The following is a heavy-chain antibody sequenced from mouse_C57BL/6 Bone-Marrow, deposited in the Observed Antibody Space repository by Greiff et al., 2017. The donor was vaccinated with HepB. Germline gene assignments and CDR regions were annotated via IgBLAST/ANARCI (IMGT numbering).Heavy chain of an antibody. CDR3: TREGYGYHYWYCDV. Sequence: DVQLVESGEGLVKPGGSLKLSCAASGFTFSSYAMSWVRQTPEKRLEWVAYISSGGDYIYYADTVKGRFTISRDNARNTQYLQMSSLKSEDTAMYCCTREGYGYHYWYCDVWGTGTTVTVSS. D-gene: IGHD2-2*01. J-gene: IGHJ1*03. V-gene: IGHV5-9-1*02. CDR1: GFTFSSYA. CDR2: ISSGGDYI.